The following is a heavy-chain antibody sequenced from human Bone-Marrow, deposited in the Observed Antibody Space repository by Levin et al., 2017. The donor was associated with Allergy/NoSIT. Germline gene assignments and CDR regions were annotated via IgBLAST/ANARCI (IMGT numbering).Heavy chain of an antibody. CDR3: ARDNKGYPNWFGP. CDR2: ISDSGDST. D-gene: IGHD5-18*01. CDR1: GFTLTNYA. V-gene: IGHV3-23*01. Sequence: QAGGSLRLSCAASGFTLTNYAMNWVRRAPGKGLEWVSTISDSGDSTFYADSVKGRFIISRDNSKDTLYLQMNSLRAEDTAVYYCARDNKGYPNWFGPWGQGTLVTVSS. J-gene: IGHJ5*02.